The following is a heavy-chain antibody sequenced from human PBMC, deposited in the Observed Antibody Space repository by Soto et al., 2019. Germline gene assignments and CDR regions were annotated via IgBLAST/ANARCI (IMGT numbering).Heavy chain of an antibody. Sequence: QVQLVPSGAEVKKPGSSVKVSCKASGGTFSSYAISWVRQAPGQGLEWMGGIIAIFGTANYAQKFQGRVTITGDKPKSTAYMELSSLRSEDTAVYYCARGGGDSSSWYRFDYWGQGTLVTVSS. CDR2: IIAIFGTA. CDR3: ARGGGDSSSWYRFDY. CDR1: GGTFSSYA. D-gene: IGHD6-13*01. V-gene: IGHV1-69*06. J-gene: IGHJ4*02.